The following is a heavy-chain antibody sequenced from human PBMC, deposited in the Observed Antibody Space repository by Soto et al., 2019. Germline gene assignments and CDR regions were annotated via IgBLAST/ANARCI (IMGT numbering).Heavy chain of an antibody. D-gene: IGHD6-13*01. J-gene: IGHJ4*02. CDR2: ISYDGSNK. CDR1: GFTFSSYG. V-gene: IGHV3-30*18. CDR3: AKVFLSSSWYFDY. Sequence: PGGSLRLSCAASGFTFSSYGMHWVRQAPGKGLEWVAVISYDGSNKYYADSVKGRFTISRDNSKNTLYLQMNSLRAEDTAVYYCAKVFLSSSWYFDYWGQGTLVTVSS.